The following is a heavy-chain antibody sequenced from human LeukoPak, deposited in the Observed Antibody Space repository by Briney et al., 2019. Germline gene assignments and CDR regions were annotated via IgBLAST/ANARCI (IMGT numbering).Heavy chain of an antibody. D-gene: IGHD1-1*01. J-gene: IGHJ5*02. Sequence: PGGSLRLSCAASGFTFKDFYMSWVRQAPGKGLEWVSYINHLGSQTDYADSVKGRFTIYRDNAKNSLSLQMNNLSVDDTAVYYCVRARFTTFVYHWGQGTLVTVSS. CDR1: GFTFKDFY. V-gene: IGHV3-11*05. CDR2: INHLGSQT. CDR3: VRARFTTFVYH.